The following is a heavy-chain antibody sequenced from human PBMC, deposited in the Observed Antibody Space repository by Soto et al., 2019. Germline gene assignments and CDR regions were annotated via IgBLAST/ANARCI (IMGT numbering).Heavy chain of an antibody. CDR1: GFTFSSYG. V-gene: IGHV3-33*01. J-gene: IGHJ6*02. Sequence: GGSLRLSCAASGFTFSSYGMHWVRQAPGKGLEWVAVIWYDGSNKYYADSVKGRFTISRDNSKNTLYLQMNSLRAEDTAVYYCARDLLSSYDSSGYYYNYYYYGMDVWGQGTTVTVSS. CDR2: IWYDGSNK. D-gene: IGHD3-22*01. CDR3: ARDLLSSYDSSGYYYNYYYYGMDV.